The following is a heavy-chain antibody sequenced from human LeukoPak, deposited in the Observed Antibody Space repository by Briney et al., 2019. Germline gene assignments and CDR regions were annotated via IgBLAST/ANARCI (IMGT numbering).Heavy chain of an antibody. J-gene: IGHJ4*02. CDR3: ARKGGHFDY. CDR2: IYYNGST. Sequence: SETLSHTCTVSGGSISYYYWSGIGQSQGKGLEWIGYIYYNGSTNYNPSLKSRVTISVDMSKNQFSLKVTSVTAADTAIYYCARKGGHFDYWGQGTLVTVSS. V-gene: IGHV4-59*01. D-gene: IGHD2-15*01. CDR1: GGSISYYY.